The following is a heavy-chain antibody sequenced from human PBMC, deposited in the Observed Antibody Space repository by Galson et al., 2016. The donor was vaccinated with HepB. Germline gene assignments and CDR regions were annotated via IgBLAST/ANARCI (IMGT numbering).Heavy chain of an antibody. D-gene: IGHD3-16*01. CDR2: IIPIADKP. CDR3: ATPGGGELVPYYGAFDI. V-gene: IGHV1-69*02. Sequence: SVKVSCKASGGTFSTYSFSWVRQAPGQGLEWMGRIIPIADKPNYAQKFQGRVTITADSSTSTAYMELSSLTSADTAVYYCATPGGGELVPYYGAFDIWGQGTMVTVSS. J-gene: IGHJ3*02. CDR1: GGTFSTYS.